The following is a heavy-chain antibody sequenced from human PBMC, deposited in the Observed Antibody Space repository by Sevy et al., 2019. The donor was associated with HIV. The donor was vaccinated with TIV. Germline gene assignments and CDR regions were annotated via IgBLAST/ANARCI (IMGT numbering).Heavy chain of an antibody. Sequence: SETLSLTCTVSGGSFTSSDSYWSWIRQPPGEGLEWIGYIHYTGGTYYNPFLKSPVAMSVDTSEKQFSLKLSVLTAADTAVYYCARKRGYNDGPFDYWGQGTLVTVSS. V-gene: IGHV4-30-4*01. CDR3: ARKRGYNDGPFDY. CDR1: GGSFTSSDSY. CDR2: IHYTGGT. J-gene: IGHJ4*02. D-gene: IGHD5-12*01.